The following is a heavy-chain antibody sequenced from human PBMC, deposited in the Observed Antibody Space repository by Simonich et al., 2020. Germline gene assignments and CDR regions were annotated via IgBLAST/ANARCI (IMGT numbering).Heavy chain of an antibody. D-gene: IGHD2-15*01. CDR1: GYTFTSYG. CDR3: ARASRGTWWYYYFDY. V-gene: IGHV1-18*01. J-gene: IGHJ4*02. Sequence: QVQLVQSGAEVKKPGASVKVSCKASGYTFTSYGISWVRQDPGQGLEWMGWVRAYNGNTTKAQKLQGRVTMTTDPTTSTDYMELRSLRSDDTAVYYCARASRGTWWYYYFDYWGQGTLVTVSS. CDR2: VRAYNGNT.